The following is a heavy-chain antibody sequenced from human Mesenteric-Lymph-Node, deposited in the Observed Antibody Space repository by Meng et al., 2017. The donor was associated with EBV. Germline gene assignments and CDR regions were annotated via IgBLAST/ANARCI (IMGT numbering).Heavy chain of an antibody. CDR2: ISYDGSNK. CDR1: GFTFSSYG. V-gene: IGHV3-30*18. CDR3: AKGHYGDPDY. D-gene: IGHD4-17*01. Sequence: QGQVLESGVGVVQPGMSLRLSCAASGFTFSSYGMHWVRQAPGKGLEWVALISYDGSNKYYADSVKGRFTISRDNSKNTLYLQMNSLRVEDTAVYYCAKGHYGDPDYWGQGTLVTVSS. J-gene: IGHJ4*02.